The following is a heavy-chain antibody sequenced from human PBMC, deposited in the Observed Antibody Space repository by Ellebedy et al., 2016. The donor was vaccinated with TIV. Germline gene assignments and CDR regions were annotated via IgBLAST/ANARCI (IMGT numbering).Heavy chain of an antibody. J-gene: IGHJ6*01. D-gene: IGHD6-13*01. CDR3: ATSGYSSSWLFRGMDV. CDR1: GLTFRNFA. V-gene: IGHV3-23*01. CDR2: VSGRGDET. Sequence: LSLTCAASGLTFRNFAMTWVRQAAGKGLEWVSTVSGRGDETFYADSVKGRFTISRDNAKNSLYLQMNSPRADDTAIYYCATSGYSSSWLFRGMDVWGQGTTVTVSS.